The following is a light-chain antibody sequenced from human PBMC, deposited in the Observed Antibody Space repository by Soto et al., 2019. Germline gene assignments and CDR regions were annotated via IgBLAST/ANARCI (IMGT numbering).Light chain of an antibody. Sequence: QSVLTQPPSASGSPGQSVTISCTGTSSDVGGYKYVSWYQQYPGKAPKLIIYEVSKRPSGVPDRFSGSKSGNTASLTVSGLQAEDEAEYYCSSYAGSNNVIFGGGTKVTVL. V-gene: IGLV2-8*01. CDR3: SSYAGSNNVI. J-gene: IGLJ2*01. CDR1: SSDVGGYKY. CDR2: EVS.